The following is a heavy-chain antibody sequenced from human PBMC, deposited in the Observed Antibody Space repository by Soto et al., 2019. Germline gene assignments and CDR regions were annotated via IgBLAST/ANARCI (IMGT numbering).Heavy chain of an antibody. CDR1: GGSISSYY. CDR2: IYYSGST. CDR3: ARVLKSAGYFDY. J-gene: IGHJ4*02. V-gene: IGHV4-59*01. Sequence: QVQLQESGPGLVKPSETLSLTCTVSGGSISSYYWSWIRQPPGKGLEWIGYIYYSGSTNYNPSLKSRVTISVATSKNQFSLKLSSVTAADTAVYYCARVLKSAGYFDYWGQGTLVTVSS. D-gene: IGHD6-19*01.